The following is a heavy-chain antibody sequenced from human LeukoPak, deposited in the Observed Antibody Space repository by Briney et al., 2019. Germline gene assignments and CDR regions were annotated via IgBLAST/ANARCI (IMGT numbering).Heavy chain of an antibody. J-gene: IGHJ3*02. D-gene: IGHD6-19*01. Sequence: SETLSLTCAVSGYSISSGYYWGWIRQPPGKGLEWIGSICHSGSTYYNPSLKSRVTISVDTSKNQFSLKLSSVTAADTAVYYCARRVAVAGTGAFDIWGQGTMVTVSS. CDR3: ARRVAVAGTGAFDI. CDR2: ICHSGST. CDR1: GYSISSGYY. V-gene: IGHV4-38-2*01.